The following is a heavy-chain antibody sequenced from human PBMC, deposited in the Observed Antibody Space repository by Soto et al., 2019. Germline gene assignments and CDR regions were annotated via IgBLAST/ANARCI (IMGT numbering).Heavy chain of an antibody. D-gene: IGHD5-12*01. CDR2: IIPIFGTA. CDR1: GGTFSSYA. CDR3: AREPSRRGYDPPRGPPSYGMDV. J-gene: IGHJ6*02. Sequence: SVKVSCKASGGTFSSYAISWVRQAPGQGLEWMGGIIPIFGTANYAQKFQGRVTITADESTSTAYMELSSLRSDDTAVYYCAREPSRRGYDPPRGPPSYGMDVWGQGTTVTVSS. V-gene: IGHV1-69*13.